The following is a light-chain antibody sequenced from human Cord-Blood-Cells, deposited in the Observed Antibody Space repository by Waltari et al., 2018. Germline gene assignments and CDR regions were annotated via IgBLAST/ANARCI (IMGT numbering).Light chain of an antibody. Sequence: QSALTQPASVSGSPGQSITISCTGTSSDVGGYNYVSWYQQHPGKAPKLMIYDVSNRPSGVSNXFSXSKSXXXXXLTISGLQAEDEADYYCSSYTSSSTLVFGGGTKLTVL. J-gene: IGLJ2*01. CDR2: DVS. CDR3: SSYTSSSTLV. V-gene: IGLV2-14*01. CDR1: SSDVGGYNY.